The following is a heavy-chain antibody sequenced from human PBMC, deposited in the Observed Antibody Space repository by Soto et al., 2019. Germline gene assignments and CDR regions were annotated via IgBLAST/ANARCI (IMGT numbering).Heavy chain of an antibody. D-gene: IGHD3-16*01. CDR2: ISSSISYI. V-gene: IGHV3-21*01. CDR3: ARDWVPVDY. CDR1: GFSVSSYS. Sequence: XGSLSLSCAASGFSVSSYSMNWVRQAPGKGLEWVSSISSSISYIYYADSVKGRFTISRDNAKNSLYLQMNSLRAEDTAVYYCARDWVPVDYWGQRTLVTVSS. J-gene: IGHJ4*02.